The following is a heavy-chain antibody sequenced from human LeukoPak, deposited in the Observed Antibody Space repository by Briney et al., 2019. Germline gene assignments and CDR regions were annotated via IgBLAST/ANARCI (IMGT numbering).Heavy chain of an antibody. J-gene: IGHJ5*02. CDR1: GYTFTSYG. D-gene: IGHD6-13*01. CDR2: ISAYNGNT. V-gene: IGHV1-18*01. Sequence: ASVKVSCKASGYTFTSYGISWVRQAPGQGLEWMGWISAYNGNTNYAQKLQGRVTMTTDTSTSTAYMELRSLRSDDTAVYYCARDPTPKIAAAGHNWFDPWGQGTLVTVSS. CDR3: ARDPTPKIAAAGHNWFDP.